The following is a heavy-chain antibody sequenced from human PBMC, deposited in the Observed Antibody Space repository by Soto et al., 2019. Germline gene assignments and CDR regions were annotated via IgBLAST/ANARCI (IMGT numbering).Heavy chain of an antibody. D-gene: IGHD3-10*01. CDR2: ISGSGGST. CDR1: GFTFSSYA. J-gene: IGHJ4*02. Sequence: GGSLRLSCAASGFTFSSYAMSWVRQAPGKGLEWVSAISGSGGSTYYADSVKGRFTISRDNSKNTLYLQMNSLRAEDTAVYYCAKDQSQQKGSLLWFGELFAFDYWGQGTLVTVSS. V-gene: IGHV3-23*01. CDR3: AKDQSQQKGSLLWFGELFAFDY.